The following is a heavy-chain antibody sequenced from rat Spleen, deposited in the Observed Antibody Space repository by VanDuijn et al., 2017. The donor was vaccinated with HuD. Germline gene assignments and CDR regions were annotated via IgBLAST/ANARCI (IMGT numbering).Heavy chain of an antibody. CDR3: AKGGSGPFAY. D-gene: IGHD1-1*01. CDR2: ITSGGSNT. Sequence: EVQLVESGGGLVQPGRSLKLSCAASGFTFSSFAMAWVRQAPKKGLEWVATITSGGSNTYYPDSVKGRFTIPRDNAKSTLYLQMDSLRSEDTATYYCAKGGSGPFAYWGQGTLVTVSS. J-gene: IGHJ3*01. V-gene: IGHV5-25*01. CDR1: GFTFSSFA.